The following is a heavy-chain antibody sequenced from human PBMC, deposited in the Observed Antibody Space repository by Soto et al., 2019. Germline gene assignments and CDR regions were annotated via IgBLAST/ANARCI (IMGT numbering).Heavy chain of an antibody. Sequence: QVQLVESGGGVVQPGRSLRLSCAASGFTFSSYGMHWVRQAPGKGLGWVAVIWYDGSNKYYADSVKGRFTISRDNSKNTLYLQMNSLRAEDTAVYYCARDVGVGATAFDYWGQGTLVTVSS. CDR2: IWYDGSNK. CDR3: ARDVGVGATAFDY. V-gene: IGHV3-33*01. D-gene: IGHD1-26*01. J-gene: IGHJ4*02. CDR1: GFTFSSYG.